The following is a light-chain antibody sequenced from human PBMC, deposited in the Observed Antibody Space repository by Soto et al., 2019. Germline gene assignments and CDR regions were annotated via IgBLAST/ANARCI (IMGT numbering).Light chain of an antibody. CDR1: QSVDND. CDR3: LQYNNWPLP. V-gene: IGKV3D-15*01. J-gene: IGKJ4*01. CDR2: DAS. Sequence: EIVITQSPSTLSVSPGDRATLSCRASQSVDNDLAWYQQKPGQPPRLLIYDASTRATGIPARFSGSQSGTEFTLTISSLLSEDFAVYSCLQYNNWPLPFGGGTKVDIK.